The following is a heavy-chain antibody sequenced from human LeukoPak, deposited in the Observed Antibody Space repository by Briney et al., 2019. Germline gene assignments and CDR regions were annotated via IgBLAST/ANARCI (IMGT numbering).Heavy chain of an antibody. CDR3: ARGRPGYYYDTSGYYYGFNWFDP. Sequence: SETLSLTCAVYGGSFSGYYWSWIRQPPGKGLEWIGEINHSGSTNYNPSLKSRVTISVDTSKNQFSLKPSSVTAADTAVYYCARGRPGYYYDTSGYYYGFNWFDPWGQGTLVTVSS. V-gene: IGHV4-34*01. J-gene: IGHJ5*02. D-gene: IGHD3-22*01. CDR1: GGSFSGYY. CDR2: INHSGST.